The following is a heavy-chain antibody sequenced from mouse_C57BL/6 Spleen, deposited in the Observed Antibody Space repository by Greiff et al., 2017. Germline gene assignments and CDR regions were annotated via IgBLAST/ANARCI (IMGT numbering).Heavy chain of an antibody. CDR1: GYTFTSYW. D-gene: IGHD1-1*01. CDR3: ATLLLRLGGFAY. V-gene: IGHV1-53*01. J-gene: IGHJ3*01. CDR2: INPSNGGT. Sequence: QVQLQQPGTELVKPGASVKLSCKASGYTFTSYWMHWVKQRPGQGLEWIGNINPSNGGTNYNEKFKSKATLTVDKSSSTAYMQLSSLTSEDSAVYDCATLLLRLGGFAYWGQGTLVTVSA.